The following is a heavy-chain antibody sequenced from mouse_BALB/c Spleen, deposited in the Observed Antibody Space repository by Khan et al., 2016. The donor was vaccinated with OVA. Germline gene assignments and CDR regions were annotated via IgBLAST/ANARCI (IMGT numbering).Heavy chain of an antibody. D-gene: IGHD1-2*01. V-gene: IGHV1-77*01. J-gene: IGHJ3*01. CDR1: GYTFTDYY. CDR3: ARRNYFGYTFAY. CDR2: ISPGSGDT. Sequence: QVQLQQSGAELARPGASVKLSCKASGYTFTDYYINWVKQRTGQGLEWIGEISPGSGDTYYNEKFKGKATLTADKSSSTVYRQLSSLTAEASAVYFCARRNYFGYTFAYWGQGTLGTVSA.